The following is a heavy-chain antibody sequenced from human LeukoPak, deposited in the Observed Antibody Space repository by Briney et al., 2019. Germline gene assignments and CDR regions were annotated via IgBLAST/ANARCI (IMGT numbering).Heavy chain of an antibody. CDR3: ARGYCSSTSCYLGYAFDI. V-gene: IGHV1-69*02. Sequence: SVKVSCKASGGTFGSYTISWVRQAPGQGLEWMGRIIPILGIANYAQKFQGRVTITADKSTSTAYMELSSLRSEDTAVYYCARGYCSSTSCYLGYAFDIWGQGTMVTVSS. D-gene: IGHD2-2*01. CDR2: IIPILGIA. CDR1: GGTFGSYT. J-gene: IGHJ3*02.